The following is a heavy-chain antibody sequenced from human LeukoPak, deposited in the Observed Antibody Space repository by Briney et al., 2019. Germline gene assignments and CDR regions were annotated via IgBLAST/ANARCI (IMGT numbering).Heavy chain of an antibody. D-gene: IGHD3-10*01. Sequence: GGSLRLSCAASVFTLCGFAMTCVRPAPGRGLEWVSVIGRGGDTYYAASVKGRFTISRDISKNKLYLQMNSLRAEDTAVYYCAKYYASRSRSFDFWGQGTLVTVSS. CDR2: IGRGGDT. J-gene: IGHJ4*02. V-gene: IGHV3-23*01. CDR1: VFTLCGFA. CDR3: AKYYASRSRSFDF.